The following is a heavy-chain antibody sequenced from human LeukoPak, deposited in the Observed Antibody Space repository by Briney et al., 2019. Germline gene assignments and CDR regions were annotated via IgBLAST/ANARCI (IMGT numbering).Heavy chain of an antibody. CDR3: ARRDDSSGYHKIFDY. CDR2: VSYSGTT. J-gene: IGHJ4*02. CDR1: GGSISSTSYY. D-gene: IGHD3-22*01. V-gene: IGHV4-39*01. Sequence: SETLSLTCTVSGGSISSTSYYWGWIRQPPGKGLEWIGSVSYSGTTYYNPSLKSRVTISIDTSKNQFYLKLSSLTAADTAVYYCARRDDSSGYHKIFDYWGPGTLVTVSS.